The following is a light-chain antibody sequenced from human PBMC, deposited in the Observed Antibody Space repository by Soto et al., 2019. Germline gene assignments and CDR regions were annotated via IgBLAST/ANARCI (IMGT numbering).Light chain of an antibody. CDR2: GTS. CDR3: QQYKSWPPPIT. V-gene: IGKV3-15*01. J-gene: IGKJ1*01. Sequence: EIVMTQSPATLSVSPGERATLSCRASQSVNGNLAWYQQRPGQAPRLLIYGTSTRATGIPARFSGSGSGTEFTLTISRLQSEDFAVYYCQQYKSWPPPITFGQGTKVDIK. CDR1: QSVNGN.